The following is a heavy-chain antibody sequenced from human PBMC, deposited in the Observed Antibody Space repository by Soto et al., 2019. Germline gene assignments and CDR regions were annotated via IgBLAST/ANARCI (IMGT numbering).Heavy chain of an antibody. CDR3: ARDYYKYYDSSGYYRSPAY. D-gene: IGHD3-22*01. J-gene: IGHJ4*02. Sequence: SLRLSCAASGFTFSSYAMHWVLQAPGKGLEWVALISYDRSDEDYADSVKGRFTISRDNSRNTLFLQMNSLRAEDTAVYYCARDYYKYYDSSGYYRSPAYWGQGTLVTVSS. CDR2: ISYDRSDE. V-gene: IGHV3-30-3*01. CDR1: GFTFSSYA.